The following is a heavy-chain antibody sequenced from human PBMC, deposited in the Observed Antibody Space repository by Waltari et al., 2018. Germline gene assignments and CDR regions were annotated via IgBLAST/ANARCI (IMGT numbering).Heavy chain of an antibody. D-gene: IGHD5-12*01. Sequence: QVQLVQSGAEVKTAGASVRVSCKTSGSAFRGYYMHWVLQAPGQGLEWMAWINPKSGATKYGKKFQGRVTMTRDTSISTTYMELSRLRSDDTAVYYCARGGGYSGYAHFDYWGQGTLVTVSS. CDR3: ARGGGYSGYAHFDY. CDR2: INPKSGAT. J-gene: IGHJ4*02. CDR1: GSAFRGYY. V-gene: IGHV1-2*02.